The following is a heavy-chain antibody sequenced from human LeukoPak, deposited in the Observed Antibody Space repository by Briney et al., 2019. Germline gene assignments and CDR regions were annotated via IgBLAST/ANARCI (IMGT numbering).Heavy chain of an antibody. D-gene: IGHD1-26*01. Sequence: GGSLRLSCAASGFTFSTYGMHWVRQAPGKGLEWVAFIRYDGSNKYYADSVKGRFTISRDNSRDTLYLQMNSLRVEDTAVYYCAIPPGARDWGQGTLVTVSS. V-gene: IGHV3-30*02. J-gene: IGHJ4*02. CDR1: GFTFSTYG. CDR3: AIPPGARD. CDR2: IRYDGSNK.